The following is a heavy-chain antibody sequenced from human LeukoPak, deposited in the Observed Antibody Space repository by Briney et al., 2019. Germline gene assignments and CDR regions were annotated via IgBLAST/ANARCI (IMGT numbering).Heavy chain of an antibody. V-gene: IGHV3-13*01. CDR1: GFIFSSYD. Sequence: GGSLRLSCAASGFIFSSYDMHWVRQASGKGLEWVSGIGTSGNIHYTGSVKGRFTISRENAKNSLYLQMNSLRAGDTAFYYCARDGGWYKRGLDYYYYYKDVWGKGTTVTVSS. J-gene: IGHJ6*03. CDR2: IGTSGNI. CDR3: ARDGGWYKRGLDYYYYYKDV. D-gene: IGHD6-19*01.